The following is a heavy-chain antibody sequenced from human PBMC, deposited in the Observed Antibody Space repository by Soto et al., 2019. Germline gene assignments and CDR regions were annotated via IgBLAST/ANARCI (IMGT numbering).Heavy chain of an antibody. J-gene: IGHJ4*02. CDR2: ICYSGST. D-gene: IGHD2-2*01. CDR3: ARAVIPAANSPHY. Sequence: SETLSLTCAVSGDSITTSDYYWAWIRQPPGKGLEWLGSICYSGSTYYNPSLKSRVTISVDTSRIHFSLNLNSVTAADTAVYYCARAVIPAANSPHYWGQGTLVTVSS. V-gene: IGHV4-39*01. CDR1: GDSITTSDYY.